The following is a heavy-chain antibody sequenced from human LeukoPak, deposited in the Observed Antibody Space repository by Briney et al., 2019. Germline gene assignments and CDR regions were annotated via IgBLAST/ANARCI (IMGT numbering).Heavy chain of an antibody. CDR3: ARVVRGINWFDP. D-gene: IGHD3-10*01. V-gene: IGHV1-69*06. CDR1: GGTFSSYA. CDR2: IIPIFGTA. Sequence: SVKVSCKASGGTFSSYAISWVRQAPGQGLEWMGGIIPIFGTANYAQKFQGRVTITADKSTSTAYMELSSLRSEDTAVYYCARVVRGINWFDPWGQGTLVTVSS. J-gene: IGHJ5*02.